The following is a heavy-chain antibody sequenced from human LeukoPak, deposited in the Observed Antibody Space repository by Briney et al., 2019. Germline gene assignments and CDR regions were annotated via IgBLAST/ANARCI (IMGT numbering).Heavy chain of an antibody. V-gene: IGHV4-39*02. J-gene: IGHJ4*02. CDR3: AREMLYDSTGYYF. D-gene: IGHD3-22*01. Sequence: PSETLSLTCTVSGDSIISSNYYWVWIRQPPGKGLEWIGTIYYSGSTFYSPSLKSRITISVDTSKNQFSLKLSSVTAADTAVYYCAREMLYDSTGYYFWGQGTLVTVSS. CDR2: IYYSGST. CDR1: GDSIISSNYY.